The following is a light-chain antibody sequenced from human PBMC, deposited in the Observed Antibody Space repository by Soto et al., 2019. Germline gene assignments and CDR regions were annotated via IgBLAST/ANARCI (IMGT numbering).Light chain of an antibody. J-gene: IGKJ4*01. Sequence: EIVMTQSPATLSVSPGERATLSCRASQSVSSTLAWYQQIPGQAPRLLIYGTSTRATGIPARFSGSGSGTEFTLTISSLHSEDVAFYYCHQYYQWPLTFGGGTKVEVK. CDR1: QSVSST. V-gene: IGKV3-15*01. CDR3: HQYYQWPLT. CDR2: GTS.